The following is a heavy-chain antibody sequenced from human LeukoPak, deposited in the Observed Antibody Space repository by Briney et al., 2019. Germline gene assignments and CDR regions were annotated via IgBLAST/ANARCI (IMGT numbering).Heavy chain of an antibody. CDR3: ARDRIAAAADAFDI. V-gene: IGHV3-48*03. Sequence: GGSLRLSCAASGFTFRSYEMNWVRQAPGKGLEWVSYISSSASTIYYADSVKGRFTISRDNAKNSLYLQMNSLRAEDTAVYYCARDRIAAAADAFDIWGQGTMVTVSS. CDR1: GFTFRSYE. CDR2: ISSSASTI. D-gene: IGHD6-13*01. J-gene: IGHJ3*02.